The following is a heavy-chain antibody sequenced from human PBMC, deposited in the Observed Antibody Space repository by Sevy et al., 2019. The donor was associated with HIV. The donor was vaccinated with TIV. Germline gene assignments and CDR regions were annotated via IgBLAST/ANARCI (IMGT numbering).Heavy chain of an antibody. V-gene: IGHV3-21*01. CDR1: GFVFSVHK. Sequence: GGSLRLSCAASGFVFSVHKMNWVRQVPGKGLEWVSSISSDSSYIYYADSVKGRFTVSRDNAKNSLYLQMNSLRAEDTAVYYCARGTPAAIEMDWFDPWGQGTLVTVSS. J-gene: IGHJ5*02. CDR3: ARGTPAAIEMDWFDP. D-gene: IGHD2-2*02. CDR2: ISSDSSYI.